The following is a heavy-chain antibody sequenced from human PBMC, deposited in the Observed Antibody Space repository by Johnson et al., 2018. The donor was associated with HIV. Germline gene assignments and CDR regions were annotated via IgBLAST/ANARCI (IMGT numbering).Heavy chain of an antibody. CDR2: ISWNSGSI. V-gene: IGHV3-9*01. CDR3: AKSTGLWGITMVKGVDDAFDI. D-gene: IGHD3-10*01. J-gene: IGHJ3*02. CDR1: GFTFSSYA. Sequence: VQLVESGGGVVQPGRSLRLSCAASGFTFSSYAMHWVRQAPGKGLEWVSGISWNSGSIGYADSVKGRFTISRDNAKNSLYLQMNSLRAEDKALYYCAKSTGLWGITMVKGVDDAFDIWGQGTMVTVSS.